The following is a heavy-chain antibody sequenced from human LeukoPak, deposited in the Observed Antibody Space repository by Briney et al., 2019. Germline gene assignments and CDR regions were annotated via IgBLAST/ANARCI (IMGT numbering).Heavy chain of an antibody. CDR3: ARAYIYDFWSGTSLQYYFDY. D-gene: IGHD3-3*01. J-gene: IGHJ4*02. CDR2: IYYSGST. V-gene: IGHV4-59*01. CDR1: GGSISSYY. Sequence: SETLSLTCTVSGGSISSYYWSWIRQPPGKGLEWIGYIYYSGSTNYNPSLKSRVTISVDTSKNQFSLKLSSVTAADTAVYYCARAYIYDFWSGTSLQYYFDYWGQGTLVTVSS.